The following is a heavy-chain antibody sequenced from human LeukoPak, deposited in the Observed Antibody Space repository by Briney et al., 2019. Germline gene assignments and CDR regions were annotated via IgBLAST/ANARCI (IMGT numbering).Heavy chain of an antibody. D-gene: IGHD3-22*01. Sequence: SDTLALTCTVSGYSIRSGYYWGWIRQPPGKGLEWIGSIYHSGSTYYNPSLKSRVTISVDTSKNQFSLKLSSVTAADTAVYYCARYYDSSGYYYWGYYMDVWGKGTTVTVSS. J-gene: IGHJ6*03. CDR2: IYHSGST. V-gene: IGHV4-38-2*02. CDR1: GYSIRSGYY. CDR3: ARYYDSSGYYYWGYYMDV.